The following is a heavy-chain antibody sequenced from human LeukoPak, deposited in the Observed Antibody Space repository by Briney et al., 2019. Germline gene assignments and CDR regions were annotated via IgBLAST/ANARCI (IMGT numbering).Heavy chain of an antibody. CDR2: IYTGGST. V-gene: IGHV3-53*01. Sequence: GGSLRLSCAVSGFTVSSNYMSWVRQPPGKGLEWVSGIYTGGSTYSADSVKGRFTISRDNPGNVVYLQMDSLRAEDTAVYYCSRVAQSGPTGWFDPWGQGTLVTVSS. J-gene: IGHJ5*02. D-gene: IGHD1-1*01. CDR1: GFTVSSNY. CDR3: SRVAQSGPTGWFDP.